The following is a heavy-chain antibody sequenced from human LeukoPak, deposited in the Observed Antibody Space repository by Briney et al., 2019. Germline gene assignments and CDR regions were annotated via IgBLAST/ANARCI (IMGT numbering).Heavy chain of an antibody. V-gene: IGHV3-7*03. CDR2: VKADGRET. CDR1: GFNPRHYW. D-gene: IGHD6-13*01. Sequence: GGSLRLSCETSGFNPRHYWMSWVRQAPGKGLEWVANVKADGRETYYVDSVKGRFTISRDNAKNSLYLQMNSLRAEDTAVYYCAKDPRGDTPDIIAAAGRDYWGQGTLVTVSS. CDR3: AKDPRGDTPDIIAAAGRDY. J-gene: IGHJ4*02.